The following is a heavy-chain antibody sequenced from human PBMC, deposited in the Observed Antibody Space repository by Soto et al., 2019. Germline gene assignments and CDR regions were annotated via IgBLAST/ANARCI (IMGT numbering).Heavy chain of an antibody. D-gene: IGHD6-19*01. Sequence: ASVKVSCKASGYAFTSYAMHWVRQAPGQRLEWMGWINAGNGNTKYSQNFQGRVTITRDTSASTAYMELSSLRSEDTAVYYCARPGIAVSSPPNYGMDVWGQGTTVTVSS. CDR3: ARPGIAVSSPPNYGMDV. CDR2: INAGNGNT. V-gene: IGHV1-3*01. J-gene: IGHJ6*02. CDR1: GYAFTSYA.